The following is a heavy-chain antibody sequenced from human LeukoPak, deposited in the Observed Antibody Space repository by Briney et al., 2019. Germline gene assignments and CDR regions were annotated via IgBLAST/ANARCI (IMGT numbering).Heavy chain of an antibody. V-gene: IGHV3-48*02. Sequence: GGSLRLSCAASGFTFSSYSMNWVRQAPGKGLEWVSYISSSSSTIYYADSVKGRFTISRDNAKKSVYLQMNSLRDEDTAVYYCARDFTLDPWGQGTLVTVSS. CDR3: ARDFTLDP. CDR1: GFTFSSYS. CDR2: ISSSSSTI. J-gene: IGHJ5*02.